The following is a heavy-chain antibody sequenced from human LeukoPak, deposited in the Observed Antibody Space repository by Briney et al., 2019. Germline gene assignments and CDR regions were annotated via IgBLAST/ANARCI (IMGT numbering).Heavy chain of an antibody. V-gene: IGHV3-15*01. CDR1: GLAFSNAW. CDR3: VTDDTEY. J-gene: IGHJ4*02. CDR2: IRSKIDGETT. Sequence: PGGSLRLSCAASGLAFSNAWMSWVRQAPGKGLECIGRIRSKIDGETTDYAAPVKGGFTISRDDSRNTLYLQMNSLKSEDSAVYYCVTDDTEYWGQGTLVSVSS.